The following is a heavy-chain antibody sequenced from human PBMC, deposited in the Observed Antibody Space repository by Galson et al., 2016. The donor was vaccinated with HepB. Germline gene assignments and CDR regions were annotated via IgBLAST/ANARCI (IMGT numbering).Heavy chain of an antibody. V-gene: IGHV3-53*01. D-gene: IGHD2/OR15-2a*01. CDR1: GLTVSSNY. Sequence: SLRLSCAASGLTVSSNYMNWVRQRQGKGLEWVSVMYSGGGTDYADSVKSRFTISRDNSKNTLYLQMNSLRVEDTAVYYCARANIVYRGVFDAFDFWGQGAMVTVSS. J-gene: IGHJ3*01. CDR2: MYSGGGT. CDR3: ARANIVYRGVFDAFDF.